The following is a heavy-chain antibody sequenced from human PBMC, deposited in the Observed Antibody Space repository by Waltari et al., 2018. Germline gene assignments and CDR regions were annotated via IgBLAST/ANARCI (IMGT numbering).Heavy chain of an antibody. Sequence: QVQLQESGPGLVKPSETLSLTCAVSGYSISSGYYWGWIRQPPGKGLEWIGSIYHSGSTYYNPPLKSRVTISVDTSKNQFSLKLSSVTAADTAVYYCARVTDSSGPVGGDFDYWGQGTLVTVSS. CDR1: GYSISSGYY. CDR3: ARVTDSSGPVGGDFDY. CDR2: IYHSGST. J-gene: IGHJ4*02. V-gene: IGHV4-38-2*01. D-gene: IGHD3-22*01.